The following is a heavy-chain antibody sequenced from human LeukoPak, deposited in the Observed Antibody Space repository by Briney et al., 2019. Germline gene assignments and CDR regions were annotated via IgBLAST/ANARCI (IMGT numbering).Heavy chain of an antibody. CDR1: GFTFSSYG. CDR3: AKEPGN. V-gene: IGHV3-30*18. J-gene: IGHJ4*02. CDR2: ISDDGSDK. Sequence: GGSLRLSCAASGFTFSSYGMHWVRQAPGKGLEWVAGISDDGSDKYDADSVKGRFTISRDNSKNTLYLQMTSLRAEDTAVYYCAKEPGNWGQGTLVTVSS.